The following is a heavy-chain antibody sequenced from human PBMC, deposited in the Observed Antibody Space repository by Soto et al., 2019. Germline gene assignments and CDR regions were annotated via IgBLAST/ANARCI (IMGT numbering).Heavy chain of an antibody. Sequence: SVKLSFKASGCTLSGYTVSWGRQAPGQGLEWMGRIIPIIGKANYAQKFQGRVTITRDTSASTAYMELSSLRSEDTAVYYCARGGSLYWYFDLWGRGTLVTVSS. V-gene: IGHV1-69*08. CDR2: IIPIIGKA. J-gene: IGHJ2*01. CDR3: ARGGSLYWYFDL. CDR1: GCTLSGYT. D-gene: IGHD1-26*01.